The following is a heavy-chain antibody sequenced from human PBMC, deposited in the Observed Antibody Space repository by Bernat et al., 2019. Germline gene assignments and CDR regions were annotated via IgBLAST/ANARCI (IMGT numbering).Heavy chain of an antibody. CDR1: GFTFGDYA. CDR3: ARDRRSSGWYREFFDY. J-gene: IGHJ4*02. CDR2: IRSKAYGGTT. D-gene: IGHD6-19*01. V-gene: IGHV3-49*04. Sequence: EVQLVESGGGLVQPGRSLRLSCTASGFTFGDYAMSWVRQAPGKGLEWVGFIRSKAYGGTTEYAASVKGRFTISRDNAKNSLYLQMNSLRAEDTAVYYCARDRRSSGWYREFFDYWGQGTLVTVSS.